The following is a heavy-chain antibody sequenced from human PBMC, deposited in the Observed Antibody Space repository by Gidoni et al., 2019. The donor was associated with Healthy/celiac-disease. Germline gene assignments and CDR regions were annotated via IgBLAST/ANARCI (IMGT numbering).Heavy chain of an antibody. CDR2: ISSSGSTI. J-gene: IGHJ3*02. D-gene: IGHD1-26*01. Sequence: EVQLVESGGGLVQPGGSLRLSCAASGFPFSSYEMNWVRQAPGKGLEWVSYISSSGSTIYDADSVKGRFTISRDNAKNSLYLQMNSLRAEDTAVYYCARDGSGSYMENAFDIWGQGTMVTVSS. CDR3: ARDGSGSYMENAFDI. CDR1: GFPFSSYE. V-gene: IGHV3-48*03.